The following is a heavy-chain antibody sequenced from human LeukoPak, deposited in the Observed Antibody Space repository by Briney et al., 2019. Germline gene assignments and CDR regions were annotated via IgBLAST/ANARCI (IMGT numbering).Heavy chain of an antibody. D-gene: IGHD3-3*01. Sequence: SETLSLTCTVSGYSISSGYDWGWIRQPPGKGLEWIGSMYHSGSTNYNPSLKSRVTISVDTSKNQFSLKLSSVTAADTAVYYCARGYDFWSGYYMDVWGKGTTVTVSS. CDR3: ARGYDFWSGYYMDV. CDR2: MYHSGST. J-gene: IGHJ6*03. V-gene: IGHV4-38-2*02. CDR1: GYSISSGYD.